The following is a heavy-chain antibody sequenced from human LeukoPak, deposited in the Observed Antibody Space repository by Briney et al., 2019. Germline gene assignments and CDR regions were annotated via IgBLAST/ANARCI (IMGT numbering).Heavy chain of an antibody. V-gene: IGHV2-5*02. CDR1: GFSLPTRGVA. CDR2: IYWVDDK. CDR3: AHKHLTAAGDSFDI. D-gene: IGHD3-9*01. Sequence: SGPTLVNPTQTLTLTCTFSGFSLPTRGVAVAWTRQPPGKALEWLALIYWVDDKRYNPPLKNRLTITKDTSKNQVVLTLTNMDPVDTATYYCAHKHLTAAGDSFDIWGQGTMVTVSS. J-gene: IGHJ3*02.